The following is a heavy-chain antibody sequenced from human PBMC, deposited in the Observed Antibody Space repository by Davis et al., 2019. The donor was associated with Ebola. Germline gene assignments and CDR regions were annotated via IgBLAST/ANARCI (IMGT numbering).Heavy chain of an antibody. J-gene: IGHJ6*03. Sequence: ASVKVSCKASGYTFTGYYMHWVRQAPGQGLEWMGWINPNSGGTNYAQKFQGRVTMTRDTSISTAYMELSRLRSDDTAVYYCARLADDERNRSQRIVVVPAANYYYYYMDVWGKGTTVTVSS. D-gene: IGHD2-2*01. CDR1: GYTFTGYY. CDR3: ARLADDERNRSQRIVVVPAANYYYYYMDV. CDR2: INPNSGGT. V-gene: IGHV1-2*02.